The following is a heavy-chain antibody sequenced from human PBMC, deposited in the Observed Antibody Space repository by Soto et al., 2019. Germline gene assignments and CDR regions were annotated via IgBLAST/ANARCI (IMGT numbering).Heavy chain of an antibody. CDR2: ISFDGGFK. V-gene: IGHV3-30*03. J-gene: IGHJ4*02. Sequence: QVQLVESGGGVVKPGKSLRLSCAASGFTFITYALYWVRQAPGKGLEWVAVISFDGGFKYYADSVKGRFTISRDNSKNTLYRQMLSIRAEDAGGYLCFRDHGWTTGTGTGYFASWGQGTLVTVS. CDR1: GFTFITYA. D-gene: IGHD6-19*01. CDR3: FRDHGWTTGTGTGYFAS.